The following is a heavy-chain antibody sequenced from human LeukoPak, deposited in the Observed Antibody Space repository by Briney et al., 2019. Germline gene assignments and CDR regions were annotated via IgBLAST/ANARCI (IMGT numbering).Heavy chain of an antibody. V-gene: IGHV1-2*02. Sequence: GASVKVSCKASGYTFTGYYMHWVRQAPGQGLEWMEWINPNSGGTNYAQKFQGRVTITRDTSISTAYMELSRLRSDDTAVYYCARPNCSGGSCYLYNWFDPWGQGTLVTVSS. CDR3: ARPNCSGGSCYLYNWFDP. CDR2: INPNSGGT. J-gene: IGHJ5*02. CDR1: GYTFTGYY. D-gene: IGHD2-15*01.